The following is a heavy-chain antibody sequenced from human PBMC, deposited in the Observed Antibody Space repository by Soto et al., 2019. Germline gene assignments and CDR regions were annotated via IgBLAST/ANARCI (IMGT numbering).Heavy chain of an antibody. CDR1: GFNFDDFA. J-gene: IGHJ4*02. D-gene: IGHD3-3*01. V-gene: IGHV3-9*01. CDR3: PKAHDEDSAYDLDYFNS. CDR2: ISWEGGSI. Sequence: GGSLRLSCAASGFNFDDFAMHWVRRAPGKGLEWVSGISWEGGSIGYADSVKGRFIISRDNAKNSLFLQMTSLTADDTALYYCPKAHDEDSAYDLDYFNSWGQGTQVPASS.